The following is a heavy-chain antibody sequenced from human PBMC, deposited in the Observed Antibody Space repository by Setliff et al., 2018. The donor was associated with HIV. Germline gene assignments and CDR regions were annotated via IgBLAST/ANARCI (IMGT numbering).Heavy chain of an antibody. J-gene: IGHJ3*01. CDR1: GFTFTDYW. Sequence: GGSLRLSCAASGFTFTDYWMHWVRQVPGQGLVWVSRINVDGSSISYADSVQGRFTISRDDSKNTLYLQMNSLRAEDTAVYYCARGQFRLRPDSLDLWGQGTLVTVS. D-gene: IGHD2-21*01. CDR3: ARGQFRLRPDSLDL. CDR2: INVDGSSI. V-gene: IGHV3-74*01.